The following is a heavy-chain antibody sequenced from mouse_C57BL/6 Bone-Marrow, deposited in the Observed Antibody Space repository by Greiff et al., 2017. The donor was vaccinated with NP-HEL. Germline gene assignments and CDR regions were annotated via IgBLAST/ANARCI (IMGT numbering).Heavy chain of an antibody. D-gene: IGHD2-4*01. J-gene: IGHJ3*01. CDR1: GYTFTSYW. CDR2: IDPSDSYP. CDR3: AREEFYYDYVLFAY. V-gene: IGHV1-69*01. Sequence: VQLQQPGAELVMPGASVKLSCKASGYTFTSYWMHWVKQRPGQGLEWIGEIDPSDSYPNYNQKFKGKSTLTVDKSSSTAYMQLSSLTSEDSAVYYCAREEFYYDYVLFAYWGQGTLVTVSA.